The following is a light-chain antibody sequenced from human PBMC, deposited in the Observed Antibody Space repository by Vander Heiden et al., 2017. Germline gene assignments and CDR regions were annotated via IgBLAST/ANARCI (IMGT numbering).Light chain of an antibody. J-gene: IGKJ1*01. CDR3: QQDGSSPT. CDR2: GAS. CDR1: QSVSSSY. Sequence: EIVLTQSPGTLSLSPGARATLSCRASQSVSSSYLAWYQQKPGQAPRLLIYGASSSATGIPDRFSGSGSGTDFTLTISRLEPEDSAAYSCQQDGSSPTFGQGAKVEIK. V-gene: IGKV3-20*01.